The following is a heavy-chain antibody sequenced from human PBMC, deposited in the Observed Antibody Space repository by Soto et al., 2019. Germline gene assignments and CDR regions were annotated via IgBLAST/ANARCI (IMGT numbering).Heavy chain of an antibody. CDR3: ARAYGVKMGLDY. J-gene: IGHJ4*02. V-gene: IGHV3-30-3*01. CDR2: ISYDGSNK. Sequence: QVQLVESGGGVVQPGRSLRLSCAASGFTFSSYAMHWVRQAPGKGLEWVAVISYDGSNKYYADSVKGRFTISRDNSKNTLYLQMNSLRAEDTAVYYCARAYGVKMGLDYWGQGTLVTVSS. D-gene: IGHD3-10*01. CDR1: GFTFSSYA.